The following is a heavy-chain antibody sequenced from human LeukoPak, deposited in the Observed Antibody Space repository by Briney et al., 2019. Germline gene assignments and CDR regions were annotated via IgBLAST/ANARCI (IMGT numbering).Heavy chain of an antibody. V-gene: IGHV4-59*08. Sequence: SETLSLTCTVSGVSFSSYYWSWIRQPPGKGLEWIGYINYSGSTNYNPSLKSRVTISVDTSKSQLSLKLSSVTAADTAVYYCARRADGYKYDWFDPWGQGMLVTISS. J-gene: IGHJ5*02. CDR2: INYSGST. CDR1: GVSFSSYY. CDR3: ARRADGYKYDWFDP. D-gene: IGHD5-24*01.